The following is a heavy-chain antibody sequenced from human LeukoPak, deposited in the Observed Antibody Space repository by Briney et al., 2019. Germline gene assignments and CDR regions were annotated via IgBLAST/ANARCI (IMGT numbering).Heavy chain of an antibody. CDR2: IFNSGST. CDR1: GGSISSSKYY. Sequence: SETLSLTCTVSGGSISSSKYYWGWIRQPPGKGLESIGTIFNSGSTHYNPSLKSRVTIPVDTSKNQFSLNLSSVTAADTAVYYCATRSYSSSWGTIDVWGQGTMVTVSS. J-gene: IGHJ3*01. CDR3: ATRSYSSSWGTIDV. D-gene: IGHD6-13*01. V-gene: IGHV4-39*01.